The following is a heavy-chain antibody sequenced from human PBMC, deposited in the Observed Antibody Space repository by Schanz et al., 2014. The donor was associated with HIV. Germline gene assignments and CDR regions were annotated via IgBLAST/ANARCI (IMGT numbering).Heavy chain of an antibody. CDR1: GFTFDSYT. V-gene: IGHV3-21*04. Sequence: EVQVVDSGGGLVKPGGSLRLSCVVSGFTFDSYTMNWVRQAPGKGLEWVSSISGGSGDKLYADSIKGRFTISRDTANNSVYLQMNNLRGDDTAVYYCAKDAYRSGWFYFDSWGQGTPVTVSS. CDR2: ISGGSGDK. CDR3: AKDAYRSGWFYFDS. D-gene: IGHD6-19*01. J-gene: IGHJ4*02.